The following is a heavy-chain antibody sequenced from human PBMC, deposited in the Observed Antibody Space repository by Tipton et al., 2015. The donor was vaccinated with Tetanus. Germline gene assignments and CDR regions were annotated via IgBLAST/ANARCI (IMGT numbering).Heavy chain of an antibody. CDR2: IYPSGST. CDR1: RASMNSYF. Sequence: TLSLTCTVSRASMNSYFWTWIRQPAGKGLEWIGRIYPSGSTNYNPSLESRVTMSGDTSKNQFSLKLTSVTAADTAVYYCARGGSDWSWYLQHWGQGTLVTVSS. J-gene: IGHJ1*01. D-gene: IGHD6-19*01. V-gene: IGHV4-4*07. CDR3: ARGGSDWSWYLQH.